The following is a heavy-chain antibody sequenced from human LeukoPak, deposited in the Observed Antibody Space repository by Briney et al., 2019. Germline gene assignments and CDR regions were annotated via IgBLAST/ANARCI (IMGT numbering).Heavy chain of an antibody. CDR3: AREYYYDSRAPGAFDI. CDR2: ISSSSSYI. V-gene: IGHV3-21*01. J-gene: IGHJ3*02. CDR1: GFIFSSYS. D-gene: IGHD3-22*01. Sequence: GGSLRLSCAASGFIFSSYSINWVRQAPGKGLEWVSSISSSSSYIYYADSVKARFTISRDNAKNSLYLQMNSLRAEETAVYYCAREYYYDSRAPGAFDIWGQGTMVTVSS.